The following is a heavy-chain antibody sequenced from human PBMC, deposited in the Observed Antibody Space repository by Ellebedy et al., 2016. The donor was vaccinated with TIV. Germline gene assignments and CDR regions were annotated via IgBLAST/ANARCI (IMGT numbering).Heavy chain of an antibody. V-gene: IGHV5-51*01. CDR3: ARPATVTTIFPMES. D-gene: IGHD4-17*01. Sequence: GGSLRLSCKGSGYSFTSYWIGWVRQMPGKGLEWMGIIYPGDSDTRYSPSFQGQVTISADKSISTAYLQWSSLKASDTAMYYCARPATVTTIFPMESWGQGTLVTVSS. CDR2: IYPGDSDT. CDR1: GYSFTSYW. J-gene: IGHJ4*02.